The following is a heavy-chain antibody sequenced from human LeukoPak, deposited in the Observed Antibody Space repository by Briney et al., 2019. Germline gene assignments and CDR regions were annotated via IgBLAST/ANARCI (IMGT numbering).Heavy chain of an antibody. CDR3: ARSGANYYYYGMDV. J-gene: IGHJ6*02. V-gene: IGHV1-8*01. CDR2: MNPNSGNT. Sequence: VASVKVSCKASGYTFTSYDINWVRQATGQGLEWMGWMNPNSGNTGYAQKFQGRVTMTRNTSISTAYMELSSLRSEDTAVYYCARSGANYYYYGMDVWGQGTTVTVSS. D-gene: IGHD3-10*01. CDR1: GYTFTSYD.